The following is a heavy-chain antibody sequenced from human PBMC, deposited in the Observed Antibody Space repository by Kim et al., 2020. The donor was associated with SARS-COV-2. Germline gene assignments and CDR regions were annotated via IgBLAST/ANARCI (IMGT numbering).Heavy chain of an antibody. CDR2: ISSSSSTI. Sequence: GGSLRLSCAASGFAFSTYSINWVRQAPGKGLEWLSYISSSSSTIYYADSVRGRFTISRDNAENSVYLQMNSLGDEDTAVYYCARVGRSGWTDDYWGQGTLVPVSS. J-gene: IGHJ4*02. CDR3: ARVGRSGWTDDY. D-gene: IGHD6-19*01. V-gene: IGHV3-48*02. CDR1: GFAFSTYS.